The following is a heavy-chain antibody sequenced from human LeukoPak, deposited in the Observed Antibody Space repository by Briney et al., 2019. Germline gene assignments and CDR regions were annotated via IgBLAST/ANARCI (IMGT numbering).Heavy chain of an antibody. CDR1: GGSISSYY. J-gene: IGHJ4*02. CDR2: IYTSGST. D-gene: IGHD1-26*01. V-gene: IGHV4-4*07. CDR3: ARVPSPSGAVRYYFDY. Sequence: PSETLSLTCTVSGGSISSYYWSWIRQSPGKGLEWIGRIYTSGSTNYNPSLKSRVTISVGTSKNQFSLKLSSVTAADTAVYYCARVPSPSGAVRYYFDYWGQGTLVTVSS.